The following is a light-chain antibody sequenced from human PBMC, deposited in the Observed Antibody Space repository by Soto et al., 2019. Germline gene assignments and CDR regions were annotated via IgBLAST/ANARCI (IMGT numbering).Light chain of an antibody. CDR2: GAS. V-gene: IGKV3-20*01. CDR3: QQYDGSLWT. J-gene: IGKJ1*01. Sequence: EIVLTQSPGTLSLSPGERATLSCRASQSVSSSYLAWYQQKPGQAPRLLIFGASNRATGIPDSFSGSGSGTDFTLTISRLEPEDSAVYYCQQYDGSLWTFGQGTKVEIK. CDR1: QSVSSSY.